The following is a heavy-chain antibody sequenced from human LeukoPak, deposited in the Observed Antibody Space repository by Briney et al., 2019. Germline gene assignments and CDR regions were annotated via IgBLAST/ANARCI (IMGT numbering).Heavy chain of an antibody. Sequence: GESLKISCKGSGYSFTSYWIGWVRQMPGKGLEWMGIIYPGDSDTRYSPSFQGQVTISADKSISTAYLQWSSLKASDTAMYYCARINIVVVPAATTTSYYYYYMDVWGKGTTVTVSS. V-gene: IGHV5-51*01. CDR1: GYSFTSYW. J-gene: IGHJ6*03. D-gene: IGHD2-2*01. CDR3: ARINIVVVPAATTTSYYYYYMDV. CDR2: IYPGDSDT.